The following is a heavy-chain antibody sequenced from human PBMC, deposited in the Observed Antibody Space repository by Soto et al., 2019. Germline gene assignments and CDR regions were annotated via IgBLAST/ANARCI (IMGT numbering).Heavy chain of an antibody. CDR1: GYTFTNYG. D-gene: IGHD2-2*01. Sequence: ASVKVSCKASGYTFTNYGITWVRQAPGQGLEWMGWISTYNGNTNYAQKLQGRVTMTTYTSTSTAYMELRSLRSDDTAVYYCARDRYQLLSKATTRVSDYWGQGTLVTVSS. CDR3: ARDRYQLLSKATTRVSDY. CDR2: ISTYNGNT. J-gene: IGHJ4*02. V-gene: IGHV1-18*01.